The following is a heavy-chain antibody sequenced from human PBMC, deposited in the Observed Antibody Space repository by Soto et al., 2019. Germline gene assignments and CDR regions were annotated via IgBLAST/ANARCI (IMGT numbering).Heavy chain of an antibody. CDR2: IYYSGST. V-gene: IGHV4-59*01. D-gene: IGHD2-8*01. CDR1: GGAIRSYY. CDR3: ARDGGDCTTGVCYKEGMDV. J-gene: IGHJ6*03. Sequence: PSVTLSLTCTVTGGAIRSYYWSWMPEPTGKGLEWIGYIYYSGSTNYNPSLKSRVTISVDTSKNQFSLKLSSVTAADTAVYYCARDGGDCTTGVCYKEGMDVWGKGTSVT.